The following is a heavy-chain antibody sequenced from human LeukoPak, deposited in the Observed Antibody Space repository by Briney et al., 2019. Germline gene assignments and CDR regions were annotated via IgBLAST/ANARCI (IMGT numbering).Heavy chain of an antibody. CDR3: AKDQDLYCSGGSCYSPGDY. V-gene: IGHV4-34*01. CDR1: GGSFSGYY. D-gene: IGHD2-15*01. J-gene: IGHJ4*02. Sequence: SETLSLTCAVYGGSFSGYYWSCIRQPPGKGLEWIGEINHSGSTNYNPSLTSRVTISVDTSKNQFSLKLSSLSAADTAVYYCAKDQDLYCSGGSCYSPGDYWGQGTLVTVSS. CDR2: INHSGST.